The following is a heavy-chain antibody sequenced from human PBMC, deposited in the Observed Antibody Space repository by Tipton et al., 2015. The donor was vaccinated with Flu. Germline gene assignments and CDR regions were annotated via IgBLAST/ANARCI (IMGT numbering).Heavy chain of an antibody. J-gene: IGHJ4*02. V-gene: IGHV1-46*01. D-gene: IGHD3-10*01. CDR3: ARDRGFSAYTFDY. CDR1: GYTFTNYN. CDR2: IYPSGGGT. Sequence: QVQLVQSGAEVKKPGASVRISCTASGYTFTNYNMHWVRQAPGQGPEWMGIIYPSGGGTTYAQRFQGRITLTRDKSTSTVYRELSSLTSDDTAFYYCARDRGFSAYTFDYWGRGTLVT.